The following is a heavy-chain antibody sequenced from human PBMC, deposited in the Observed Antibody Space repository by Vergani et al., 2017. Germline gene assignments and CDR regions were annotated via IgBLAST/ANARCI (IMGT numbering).Heavy chain of an antibody. CDR2: ISYDGSNK. D-gene: IGHD3-10*01. CDR3: ARDLLLWFGELSRGGFDP. J-gene: IGHJ5*02. Sequence: VQLLESGGGLAQPGGSLRLSCAASGFTFRNYAMTWVRQAPGKGLEWVAVISYDGSNKYYADSVKGRFTISRDNSKNTLYLQMNSLRAEDTAVYYCARDLLLWFGELSRGGFDPWGQGTLVTVSS. CDR1: GFTFRNYA. V-gene: IGHV3-30*03.